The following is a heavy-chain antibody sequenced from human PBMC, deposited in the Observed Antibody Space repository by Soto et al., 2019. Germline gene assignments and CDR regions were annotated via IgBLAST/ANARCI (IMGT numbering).Heavy chain of an antibody. D-gene: IGHD3-10*01. CDR2: IYYSGST. J-gene: IGHJ6*02. Sequence: SETLSLTCTVSGGSISSYYWSWIRQPPGKGLEWIGYIYYSGSTNYNPSLKSRVTISVDTSKNQFPLKLSSVTAADTAVYYCARVSAGDYYGSGSYYTYGMDVWGQGTTVTVSS. CDR1: GGSISSYY. V-gene: IGHV4-59*01. CDR3: ARVSAGDYYGSGSYYTYGMDV.